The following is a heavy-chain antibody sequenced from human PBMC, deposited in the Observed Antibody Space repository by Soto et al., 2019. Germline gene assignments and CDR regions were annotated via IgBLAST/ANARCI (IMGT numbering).Heavy chain of an antibody. V-gene: IGHV3-30*18. CDR1: GFTFSSYG. CDR3: AKDRGSMIRGGARFDY. Sequence: QVQLVESGGGVVQPGRSLRLSCAASGFTFSSYGMHWVRQAPGKGLEWVAVISYDGSNKYYADSVKGRFTISRDNPKNXLYLQMNSLRADDTAIYYCAKDRGSMIRGGARFDYWGQGTLVTVSS. CDR2: ISYDGSNK. J-gene: IGHJ4*02. D-gene: IGHD3-10*01.